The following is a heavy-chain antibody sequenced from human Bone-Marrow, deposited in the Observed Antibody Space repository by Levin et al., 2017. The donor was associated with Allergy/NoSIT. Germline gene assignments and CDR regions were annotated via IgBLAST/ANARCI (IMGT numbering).Heavy chain of an antibody. D-gene: IGHD6-13*01. V-gene: IGHV3-30-3*01. Sequence: GESLKISCAASGFTFSSYAMHWVRQAPGKGLEWVAVISYDGSNKYYADSVKGRFTISRDNSKNTLYLQMNSLRAEDTAVYYCARGGQQLVSWYFDRWGRGTLVTVSS. CDR3: ARGGQQLVSWYFDR. CDR1: GFTFSSYA. CDR2: ISYDGSNK. J-gene: IGHJ2*01.